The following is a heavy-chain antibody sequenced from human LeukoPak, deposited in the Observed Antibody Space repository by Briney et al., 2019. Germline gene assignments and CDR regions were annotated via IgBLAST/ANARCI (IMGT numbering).Heavy chain of an antibody. CDR1: GFTFSSYE. J-gene: IGHJ4*02. CDR2: ISSSGSTI. D-gene: IGHD5-18*01. Sequence: PGGSLRLSCAASGFTFSSYEMNWVRQAPGKGLEWVSYISSSGSTIYYADSVKGRFTISRDNAKNSLYLQMNSLRAEDTAVYYCARCPYSFGFAPPDYWGQGTLVTVSS. CDR3: ARCPYSFGFAPPDY. V-gene: IGHV3-48*03.